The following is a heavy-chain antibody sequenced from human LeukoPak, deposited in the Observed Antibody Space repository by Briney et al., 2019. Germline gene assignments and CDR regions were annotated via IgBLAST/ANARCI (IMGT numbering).Heavy chain of an antibody. D-gene: IGHD3-22*01. CDR2: ISSSSSYI. J-gene: IGHJ4*02. CDR3: ARDLSSVITTYAFDY. Sequence: GGSLRLSCAASGFTVSSNYMNWVRQAPGKGLEWVSSISSSSSYIYYADSVKGRFTISRDNAKNSLYLQMNSLRAEDTAVYYCARDLSSVITTYAFDYWGQGTLVTVSS. CDR1: GFTVSSNY. V-gene: IGHV3-21*01.